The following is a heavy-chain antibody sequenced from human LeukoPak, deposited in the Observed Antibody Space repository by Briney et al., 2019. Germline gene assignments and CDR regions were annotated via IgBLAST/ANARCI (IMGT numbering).Heavy chain of an antibody. V-gene: IGHV3-74*01. CDR1: GFTFSSYW. J-gene: IGHJ4*02. D-gene: IGHD3-10*01. Sequence: PGGSLRLSCAASGFTFSSYWMHWVRQAPGKGLVWVSRINSDGSSTSYADSVKRRFTISRDNAKNTLYLQMNSVRAEDTAVYYCARVTPYYGSGSYSEPIDYWGQGTLVTVSS. CDR2: INSDGSST. CDR3: ARVTPYYGSGSYSEPIDY.